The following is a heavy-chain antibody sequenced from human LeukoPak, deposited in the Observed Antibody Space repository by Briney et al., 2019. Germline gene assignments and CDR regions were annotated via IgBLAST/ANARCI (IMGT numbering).Heavy chain of an antibody. Sequence: ASVKVSCKASGYTFTNYGISWVRQAPGQGLEWMGWISAYNGNTNYAQKLQGRVTMTTDTSTSTAYMELRSLRSDDTAVYYCARNQVDAAMALIDYWGQGTLVTVSS. J-gene: IGHJ4*02. CDR2: ISAYNGNT. CDR3: ARNQVDAAMALIDY. D-gene: IGHD5-18*01. V-gene: IGHV1-18*01. CDR1: GYTFTNYG.